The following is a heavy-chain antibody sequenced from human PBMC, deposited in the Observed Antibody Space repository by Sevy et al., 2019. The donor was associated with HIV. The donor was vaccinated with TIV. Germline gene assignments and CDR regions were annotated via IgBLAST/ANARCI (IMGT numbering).Heavy chain of an antibody. Sequence: GESLKISCAASGFTFSANWMNWVRQAPGKGLEWVANIRADGSDKHYVDSVEGLFTISRDNAKNLLFLQMNSLRVEDTAVYYCAHETFGRFESWGQRTLVTVSS. CDR1: GFTFSANW. CDR2: IRADGSDK. CDR3: AHETFGRFES. D-gene: IGHD3-16*01. V-gene: IGHV3-7*01. J-gene: IGHJ4*02.